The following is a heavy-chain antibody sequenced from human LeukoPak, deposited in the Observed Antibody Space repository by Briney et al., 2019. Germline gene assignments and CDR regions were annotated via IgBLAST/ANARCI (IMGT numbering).Heavy chain of an antibody. V-gene: IGHV1-69*05. D-gene: IGHD3-22*01. CDR1: GGTFISYA. J-gene: IGHJ4*02. CDR3: AREGGTDSSGYYFDY. Sequence: GSSVKVSCKASGGTFISYAISWVRQAPGQGLEWMGGIIPIFGTANYAQKFQGRVTITTDESTSTAYMELSSLRSEDTAVYYCAREGGTDSSGYYFDYWGQGTLVTVSS. CDR2: IIPIFGTA.